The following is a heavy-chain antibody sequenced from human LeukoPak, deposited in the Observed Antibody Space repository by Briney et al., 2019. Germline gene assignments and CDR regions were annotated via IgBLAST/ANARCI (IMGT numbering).Heavy chain of an antibody. CDR3: ARVSGSGTWFDP. CDR2: IYHRGST. Sequence: SETLSLTCTVSGYSISSGYYWGWIRQPPGKGLEWIGSIYHRGSTYYNPSLKSRVTISVDTSKNQFSLKLSSVTAADTAVYYCARVSGSGTWFDPWGQGTRVTVSS. D-gene: IGHD2-15*01. V-gene: IGHV4-38-2*02. CDR1: GYSISSGYY. J-gene: IGHJ5*02.